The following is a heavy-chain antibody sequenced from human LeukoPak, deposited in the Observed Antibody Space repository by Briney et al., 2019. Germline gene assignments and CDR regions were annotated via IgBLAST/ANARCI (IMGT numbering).Heavy chain of an antibody. CDR1: GFTFSDYD. J-gene: IGHJ4*02. V-gene: IGHV3-13*01. D-gene: IGHD3-10*01. CDR3: AKVLNVVRRSRAGSGSYFDY. CDR2: IGTAGDT. Sequence: GSLRLSCAASGFTFSDYDMHWVRQATGKGLEWVSAIGTAGDTYYTGSVKGRFTISRENAKNSLYLQMNSLRAEDTAVYYCAKVLNVVRRSRAGSGSYFDYWGQGTLVTVSS.